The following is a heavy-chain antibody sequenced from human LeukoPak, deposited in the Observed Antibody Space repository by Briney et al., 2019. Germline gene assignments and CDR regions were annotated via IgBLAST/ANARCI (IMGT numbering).Heavy chain of an antibody. Sequence: PGGSLRLSCAASGFTFDDYAMHWVRQGPGKGLEWVSGISWNSGSIGYADSVKGRFTISRDNAKNTLYLQMNSLRAEDTAVYYCARDPHYYGSGSYPDYWGQGTLVTVSS. CDR2: ISWNSGSI. CDR3: ARDPHYYGSGSYPDY. J-gene: IGHJ4*02. V-gene: IGHV3-9*01. CDR1: GFTFDDYA. D-gene: IGHD3-10*01.